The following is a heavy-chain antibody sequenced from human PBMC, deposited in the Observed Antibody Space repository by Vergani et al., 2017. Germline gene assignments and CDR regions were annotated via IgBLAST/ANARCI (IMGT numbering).Heavy chain of an antibody. D-gene: IGHD2-2*01. J-gene: IGHJ5*02. CDR3: ARDRPAATQAGVYNWFDP. CDR1: GGSISSYY. V-gene: IGHV4-4*07. CDR2: IYTSGST. Sequence: QVQLQESGPGLVKPSETLSLTCTVSGGSISSYYWSWIRQPAGKGLEWIGRIYTSGSTNYNPSLKSRVTMSVDTSKNQFSLKLSSVTAADTAVYYCARDRPAATQAGVYNWFDPWGQGTLVTVSS.